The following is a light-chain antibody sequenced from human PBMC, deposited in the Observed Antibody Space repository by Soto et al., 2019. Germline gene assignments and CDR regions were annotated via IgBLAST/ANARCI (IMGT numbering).Light chain of an antibody. CDR2: GAS. CDR3: QQYGSSPTT. Sequence: EIVLTQSPATLSLSPGERATLSCRASQSVSSYLAWYQQTPGQAPRLLFFGASIRATGIPDRFSGSGSGTDFTLTISRLEPEDSAVYHCQQYGSSPTTFGQGTKVDI. V-gene: IGKV3-20*01. J-gene: IGKJ1*01. CDR1: QSVSSY.